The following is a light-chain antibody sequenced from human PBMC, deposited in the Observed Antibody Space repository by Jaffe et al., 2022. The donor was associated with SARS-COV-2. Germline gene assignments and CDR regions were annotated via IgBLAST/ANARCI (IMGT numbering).Light chain of an antibody. CDR3: RSYTTSSTYV. CDR2: EVT. V-gene: IGLV2-14*01. Sequence: HSALTQPASVSASPGQSITISCAGTSSDVGAYNYVSWYQQHPGKAPKLLIYEVTNRPSGVSNRFSASKSGDTASLTISGLQAEDEADYYCRSYTTSSTYVFGTGTRVTVL. CDR1: SSDVGAYNY. J-gene: IGLJ1*01.